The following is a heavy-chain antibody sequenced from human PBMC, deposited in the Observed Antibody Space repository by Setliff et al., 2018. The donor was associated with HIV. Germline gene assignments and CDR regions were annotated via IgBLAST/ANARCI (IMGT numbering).Heavy chain of an antibody. CDR2: IYYSGSN. CDR1: GDSIRSNFNY. CDR3: AREQREVSTYYFDY. Sequence: SETLSLTCTVSGDSIRSNFNYWGWIRQPPGKGLEWLAIIYYSGSNYDNPSLKNRVMISVDTSNNQFSLKVISVTAADTAVYYCAREQREVSTYYFDYWAQGSLVTVSS. V-gene: IGHV4-39*07. J-gene: IGHJ4*02. D-gene: IGHD5-18*01.